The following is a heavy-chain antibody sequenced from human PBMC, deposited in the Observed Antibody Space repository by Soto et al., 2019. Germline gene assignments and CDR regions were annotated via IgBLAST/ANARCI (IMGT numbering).Heavy chain of an antibody. CDR2: INPSGGST. CDR1: GYTFTSYY. J-gene: IGHJ3*02. V-gene: IGHV1-46*01. CDR3: ASFMEIVVVNKAGYSFDR. Sequence: ASVKVSCKASGYTFTSYYMHWVRQAPGQGLEWKGIINPSGGSTSYAQKFQGRVTMTRDTSTSTVYMELSSLRTEDTGVYYCASFMEIVVVNKAGYSFDRCGQGPMVT. D-gene: IGHD3-22*01.